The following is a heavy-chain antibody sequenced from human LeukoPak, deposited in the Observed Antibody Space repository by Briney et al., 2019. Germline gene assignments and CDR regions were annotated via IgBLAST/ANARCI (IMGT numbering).Heavy chain of an antibody. J-gene: IGHJ5*02. CDR2: ISRSSSYI. CDR3: ARDATYCAGGSRSRFDP. CDR1: GFTFSIYS. V-gene: IGHV3-21*01. D-gene: IGHD2-15*01. Sequence: GGSLRLSCAASGFTFSIYSMNWVRQAPGKGLEWVSSISRSSSYIYYADSVKGRFTISRDNAKNSLYLTMNRLRAEDTALYSCARDATYCAGGSRSRFDPWGQGTLVTVSS.